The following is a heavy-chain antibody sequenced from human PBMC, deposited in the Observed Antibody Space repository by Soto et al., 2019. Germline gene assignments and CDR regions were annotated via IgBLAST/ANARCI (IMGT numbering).Heavy chain of an antibody. J-gene: IGHJ3*02. CDR1: GYTFTSYG. CDR3: ARRVVVVPAAMLDAFDI. CDR2: ISAYNGNT. Sequence: ASVKVSCKASGYTFTSYGISWVRQAPGQGLEWMGWISAYNGNTNYAQKLQGRVTMTRNTSTSTAYMELSSLRSEDTAVYYCARRVVVVPAAMLDAFDIWGQGTMVTVSS. V-gene: IGHV1-18*01. D-gene: IGHD2-2*01.